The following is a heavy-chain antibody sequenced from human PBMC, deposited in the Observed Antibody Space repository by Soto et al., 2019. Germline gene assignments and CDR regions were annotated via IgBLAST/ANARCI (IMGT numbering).Heavy chain of an antibody. J-gene: IGHJ6*02. CDR1: GFTISSYW. CDR2: IKQDGSEK. D-gene: IGHD5-12*01. V-gene: IGHV3-7*03. Sequence: EVQLVESGGGLVQPGGSLRLSCAASGFTISSYWMSWVRQAPGKGLEWVANIKQDGSEKEYVDSVKGRFTISRDNAKNSLYMQMNSLRAEDTDVYYCAPDQGYDYTGYSYGMDVWGQGTMVTVSS. CDR3: APDQGYDYTGYSYGMDV.